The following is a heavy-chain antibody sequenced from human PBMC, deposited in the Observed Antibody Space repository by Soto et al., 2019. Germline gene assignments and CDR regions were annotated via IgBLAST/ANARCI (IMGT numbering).Heavy chain of an antibody. J-gene: IGHJ4*02. V-gene: IGHV3-23*01. CDR3: AVNRISRIRGEPPAY. CDR2: ITGSGGST. Sequence: GGSLRLSCTASGIIFSSFAMSWVRQAPGKGLEWVSSITGSGGSTYYADSVKGRFTISRDNSENTLYLQMISLRAEDTAIYYCAVNRISRIRGEPPAYWGQGTLVTVSS. D-gene: IGHD3-10*01. CDR1: GIIFSSFA.